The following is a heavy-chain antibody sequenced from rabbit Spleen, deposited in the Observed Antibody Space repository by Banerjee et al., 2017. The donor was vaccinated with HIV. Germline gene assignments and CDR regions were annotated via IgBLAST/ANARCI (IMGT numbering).Heavy chain of an antibody. Sequence: QQQLEESGGGLVKPGGTLTLTCKASGFTFSEKAVMCWVRQAPGKGLEWIACINAVTGRAVYATWAIGRFTFSKTSSTTVTLQMTSLTAADTATYFCARDRTYSTLSQYYFHLWGPGTLVTVS. CDR3: ARDRTYSTLSQYYFHL. D-gene: IGHD6-1*01. V-gene: IGHV1S45*01. J-gene: IGHJ4*01. CDR2: INAVTGRA. CDR1: GFTFSEKAV.